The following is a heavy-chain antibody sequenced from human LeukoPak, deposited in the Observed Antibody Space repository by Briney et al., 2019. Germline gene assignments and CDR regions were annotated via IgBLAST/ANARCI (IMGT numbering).Heavy chain of an antibody. CDR2: INHSGST. J-gene: IGHJ4*02. D-gene: IGHD2-2*02. V-gene: IGHV4-34*01. CDR3: ASALYYPLLYRGEVGY. Sequence: SETLSLTCAVYGGSFSGYYWSWIRQPPGKGLEWIGEINHSGSTNYNPSLKSRVTISVDTSKNQFSLKLSSVTAADTAVYYCASALYYPLLYRGEVGYWGQGTLVTVSS. CDR1: GGSFSGYY.